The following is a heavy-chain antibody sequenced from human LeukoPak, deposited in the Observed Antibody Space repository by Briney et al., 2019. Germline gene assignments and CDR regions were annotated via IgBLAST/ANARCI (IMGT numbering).Heavy chain of an antibody. CDR1: GFTFSSYG. CDR2: IRYDGSNK. Sequence: GVSLRLSCAASGFTFSSYGMHWVRQAPGKGLEWVAFIRYDGSNKYYADSVKGRFTISRDNSKNTLYLQMNSLRAEDTAVYYCAKAYSSSWPYYFDYWGQGTLVTVSS. V-gene: IGHV3-30*02. D-gene: IGHD6-13*01. CDR3: AKAYSSSWPYYFDY. J-gene: IGHJ4*02.